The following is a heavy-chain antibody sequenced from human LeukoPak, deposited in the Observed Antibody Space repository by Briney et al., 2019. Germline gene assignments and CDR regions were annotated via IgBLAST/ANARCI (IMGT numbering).Heavy chain of an antibody. J-gene: IGHJ4*02. V-gene: IGHV3-48*01. CDR1: GFTFSSCS. D-gene: IGHD3-10*01. CDR3: ARSAYYHGSGSYYDY. Sequence: GGSLRLSCAVSGFTFSSCSMNWVRQAPGKGLEWVSYISSSNTIYYADSVKGRFTISRDNSKNTLYLQMNSLRAEDTAVYYCARSAYYHGSGSYYDYWGQRTLVTVSS. CDR2: ISSSNTI.